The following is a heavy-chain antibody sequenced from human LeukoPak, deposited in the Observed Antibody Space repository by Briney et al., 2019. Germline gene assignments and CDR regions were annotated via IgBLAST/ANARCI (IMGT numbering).Heavy chain of an antibody. J-gene: IGHJ4*02. CDR1: KFTFSHYG. CDR2: ISSDGSIK. Sequence: GGSLRLSCTASKFTFSHYGMQWVRQAPGKGLEWVAVISSDGSIKVYADSVKGRFTISRDNSDNTLYLQMNSLRDEDTAMYYCAKEGTAMASSYFDYWGQGTLITVSS. V-gene: IGHV3-30*18. D-gene: IGHD5-18*01. CDR3: AKEGTAMASSYFDY.